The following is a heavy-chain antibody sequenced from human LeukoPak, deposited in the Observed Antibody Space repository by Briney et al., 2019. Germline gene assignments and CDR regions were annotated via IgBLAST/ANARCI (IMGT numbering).Heavy chain of an antibody. CDR3: AKDPKVGLAPRLFDY. D-gene: IGHD3-16*01. CDR1: GYTFTSYG. V-gene: IGHV1-18*01. J-gene: IGHJ4*02. CDR2: ISAYNGNT. Sequence: ASVKVSCKASGYTFTSYGISWVRQAPGQGLEWMGWISAYNGNTNYAQKLQGRVTMTTDTSTSTAYMELRSLRSDDTAVYYCAKDPKVGLAPRLFDYWGQGTLVTVSS.